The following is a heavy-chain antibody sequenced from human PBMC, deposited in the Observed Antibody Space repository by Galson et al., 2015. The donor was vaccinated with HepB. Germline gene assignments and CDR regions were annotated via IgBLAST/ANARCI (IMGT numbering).Heavy chain of an antibody. J-gene: IGHJ4*02. D-gene: IGHD5-18*01. Sequence: SLRLSCAASGFTFSGSAIHWVRQASGRGLEWIGRIGSKANSYATKYVASVRGRFTISRDDSKNMAYLYMKSLSIEDTAVYYCSRLGDFSGYSSAWGQGTLVTVSS. V-gene: IGHV3-73*01. CDR1: GFTFSGSA. CDR2: IGSKANSYAT. CDR3: SRLGDFSGYSSA.